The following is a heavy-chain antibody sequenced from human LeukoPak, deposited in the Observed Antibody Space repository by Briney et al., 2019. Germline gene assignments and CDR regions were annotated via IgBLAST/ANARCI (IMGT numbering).Heavy chain of an antibody. D-gene: IGHD3-3*01. CDR2: FDPEDGET. CDR3: ATDPRFLEWLGNDAFDI. Sequence: ASVKASCKVSGYTLTELSMHWVRQAPGKGLEWMGGFDPEDGETIYAQKFQGRVTMAEDTSTDTAYMELSSLRSEDTAVYYCATDPRFLEWLGNDAFDIWGQGTMVTVSS. J-gene: IGHJ3*02. CDR1: GYTLTELS. V-gene: IGHV1-24*01.